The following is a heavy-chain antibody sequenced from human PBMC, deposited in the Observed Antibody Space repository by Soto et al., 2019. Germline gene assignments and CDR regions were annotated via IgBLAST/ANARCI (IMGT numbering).Heavy chain of an antibody. CDR3: ATQRSTSGNAPGWFGP. CDR2: IHYLGST. J-gene: IGHJ5*02. Sequence: PSETLSLTCTFSCGSLIGRSSYWAWIRQSPGKGLEFVGSIHYLGSTYYNPSLKSRLTISVDTSKNQFSLNLRSVTAADTALYYCATQRSTSGNAPGWFGPWAQGTLVTVSS. D-gene: IGHD1-1*01. CDR1: CGSLIGRSSY. V-gene: IGHV4-39*01.